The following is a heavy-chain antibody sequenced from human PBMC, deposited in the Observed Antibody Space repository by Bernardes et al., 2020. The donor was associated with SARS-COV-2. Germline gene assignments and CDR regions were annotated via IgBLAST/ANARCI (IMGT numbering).Heavy chain of an antibody. CDR1: GGSFSGYY. Sequence: SETLSLTCAVYGGSFSGYYWSWIRQPPGKGLEWIGEINHSGSTNYNPSLKSRVTISVDTSKNQFSLKLSSVTAADTAVYYCARGPDIVAMRVDYWGQGTLVTVSS. D-gene: IGHD5-12*01. CDR2: INHSGST. CDR3: ARGPDIVAMRVDY. J-gene: IGHJ4*02. V-gene: IGHV4-34*01.